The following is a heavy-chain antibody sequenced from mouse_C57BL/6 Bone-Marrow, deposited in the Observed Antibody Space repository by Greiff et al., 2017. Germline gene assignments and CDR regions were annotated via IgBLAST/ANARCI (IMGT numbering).Heavy chain of an antibody. CDR1: GFNIKDDY. Sequence: AQLKESGAELVRPGASVKLSCTASGFNIKDDYMHWVKQRPEQGLEWIGWIDPENGDTEYASKFQGKATITVDTSSNTAYLQLSSLTSEDTAVYYCTRIAYWGQGTLVTVSA. J-gene: IGHJ3*01. V-gene: IGHV14-4*01. CDR3: TRIAY. CDR2: IDPENGDT.